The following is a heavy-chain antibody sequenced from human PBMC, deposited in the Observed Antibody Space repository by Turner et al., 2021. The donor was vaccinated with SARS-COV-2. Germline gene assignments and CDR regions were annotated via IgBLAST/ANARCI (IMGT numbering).Heavy chain of an antibody. Sequence: QVTLKESGPVLVTPTETLTLTCTVSGISLSNARMGVSWTRQPPGKALEWLAHIFSNDEKSYSTSLKRRLTISKDTSKSQVVLTMTNMDPVDTASYFCARISFGYYDSSAYANWYFDLWGRGTLVTVSS. CDR2: IFSNDEK. D-gene: IGHD3-22*01. CDR3: ARISFGYYDSSAYANWYFDL. J-gene: IGHJ2*01. V-gene: IGHV2-26*01. CDR1: GISLSNARMG.